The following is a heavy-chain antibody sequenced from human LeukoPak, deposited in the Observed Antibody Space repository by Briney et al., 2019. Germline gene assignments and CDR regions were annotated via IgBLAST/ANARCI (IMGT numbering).Heavy chain of an antibody. CDR1: GFTFNSFA. CDR3: AKGVPAARETPFDY. Sequence: PGGSLRLSRAASGFTFNSFAMHWVRQAPGKGLEHLAFIQSDGSDKYYADSVKGRFTISRDNSKNTLYLQMNSLRAEDTAVYYCAKGVPAARETPFDYWGQGTLVTVSS. D-gene: IGHD2-2*01. V-gene: IGHV3-30*02. CDR2: IQSDGSDK. J-gene: IGHJ4*02.